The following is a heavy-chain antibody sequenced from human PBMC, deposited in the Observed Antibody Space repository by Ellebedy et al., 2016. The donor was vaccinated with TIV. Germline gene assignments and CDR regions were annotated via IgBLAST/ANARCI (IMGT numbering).Heavy chain of an antibody. CDR3: ARGPPSRGRGDYYTMDV. CDR1: GGTFTSNS. J-gene: IGHJ6*02. D-gene: IGHD3-10*01. Sequence: AASVKVSCKTFGGTFTSNSISWVRQAPGQGLEWIGGIIPVFGFSIYTQKFRDRVTITADESTNTAYMDLSSLRSENTAVYYCARGPPSRGRGDYYTMDVWGQGTTVTVSS. V-gene: IGHV1-69*13. CDR2: IIPVFGFS.